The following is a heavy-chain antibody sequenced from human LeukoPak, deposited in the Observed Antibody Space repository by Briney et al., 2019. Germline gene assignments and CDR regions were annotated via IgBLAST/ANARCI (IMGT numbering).Heavy chain of an antibody. Sequence: SQTLSLTCTVSGGSISSGDFYWSWIRQHPGKGLEWIGYIYYSGTTYYSPSLKSRVTISLDTTKNQFSLKLSSVTAADTAVYYCARALGTGWSQKEWGQGMLVTVSS. D-gene: IGHD6-19*01. V-gene: IGHV4-31*03. J-gene: IGHJ4*02. CDR1: GGSISSGDFY. CDR2: IYYSGTT. CDR3: ARALGTGWSQKE.